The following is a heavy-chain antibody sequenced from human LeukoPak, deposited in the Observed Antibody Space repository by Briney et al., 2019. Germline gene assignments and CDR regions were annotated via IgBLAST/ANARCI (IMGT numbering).Heavy chain of an antibody. V-gene: IGHV4-38-2*01. J-gene: IGHJ6*03. CDR3: ARGMRGYSGYFYYYYTDV. CDR1: GYSISSGYY. CDR2: IYHSGST. D-gene: IGHD5-12*01. Sequence: SETLSLTCAVSGYSISSGYYWGWIRQPPGKGLEWIGSIYHSGSTYYNPSLKSRVTISVDTSKNQFSLKLSSVTAADTAVYYCARGMRGYSGYFYYYYTDVWGKGTTVTVSS.